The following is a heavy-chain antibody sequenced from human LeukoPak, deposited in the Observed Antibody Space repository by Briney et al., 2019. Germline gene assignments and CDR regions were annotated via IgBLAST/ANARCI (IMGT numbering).Heavy chain of an antibody. V-gene: IGHV1-2*02. CDR3: ARNIWFGESADAFDI. D-gene: IGHD3-10*01. Sequence: ASVKVSCKASGYSFTGYYMHWVRQAPGQGLEWMGWINPNSGGTNYAQKFQGRVTLTRDTSITTAFMELSRLRSDDTAVYYCARNIWFGESADAFDIWAKGQWSPSL. CDR2: INPNSGGT. J-gene: IGHJ3*02. CDR1: GYSFTGYY.